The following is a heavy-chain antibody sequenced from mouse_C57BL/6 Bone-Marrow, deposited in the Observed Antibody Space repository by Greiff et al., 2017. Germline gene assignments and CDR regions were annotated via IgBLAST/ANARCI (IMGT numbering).Heavy chain of an antibody. D-gene: IGHD1-1*01. CDR3: ASPYYGSSYDAY. CDR2: ISSGGSYT. CDR1: GFTFSSYG. J-gene: IGHJ3*01. Sequence: EVTLMESGGDLVKPGGSLKLSCAASGFTFSSYGMSWVRQTPDKRLEWVATISSGGSYTYYPDSVKGRFTISRDNAKNTLYLQMSSLKSEDTAMYYCASPYYGSSYDAYWGQGTLVTVSA. V-gene: IGHV5-6*01.